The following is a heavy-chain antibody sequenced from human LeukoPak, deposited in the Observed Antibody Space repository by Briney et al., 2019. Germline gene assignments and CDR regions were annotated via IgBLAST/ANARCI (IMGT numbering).Heavy chain of an antibody. CDR2: ISNRGFST. Sequence: GGFLRLSCAASGFNISDHYMSWIRQAPGRGLEWVSYISNRGFSTYYADSVKGRFTISRDNTKNSLYLEMQSLGVEDTAVYYCARNKRRFDQWGQGTVVTVSS. V-gene: IGHV3-11*01. CDR1: GFNISDHY. CDR3: ARNKRRFDQ. J-gene: IGHJ4*02.